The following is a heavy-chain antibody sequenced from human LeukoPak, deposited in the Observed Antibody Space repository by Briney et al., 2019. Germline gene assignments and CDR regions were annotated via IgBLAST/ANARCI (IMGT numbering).Heavy chain of an antibody. J-gene: IGHJ4*02. D-gene: IGHD4-17*01. CDR2: ISSTDEK. V-gene: IGHV2-26*01. Sequence: SGPPPVNPTETLTLTCTVSGFSLTNARVGVSWIRQPPGEALEWLAYISSTDEKSYSTSLKSRVTISKDTSKSQVVLTMTDLDPVDTATYYCARMTTLTTPPIFDCWGQGTLVTVSS. CDR3: ARMTTLTTPPIFDC. CDR1: GFSLTNARVG.